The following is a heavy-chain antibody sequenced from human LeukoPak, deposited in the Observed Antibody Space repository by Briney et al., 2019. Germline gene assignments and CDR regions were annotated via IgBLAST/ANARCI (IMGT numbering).Heavy chain of an antibody. CDR2: IFTGGST. D-gene: IGHD3-9*01. CDR3: AISYYDILTGYSDY. Sequence: SETLSLTCSVSGVSINSGNYYWTWIRQPAGKGLQWIGRIFTGGSTNYNPSLQSRVTISMDTSKSQVSLRLRSVTAADTAVYYCAISYYDILTGYSDYWGQGTLVTVSS. CDR1: GVSINSGNYY. J-gene: IGHJ4*02. V-gene: IGHV4-61*02.